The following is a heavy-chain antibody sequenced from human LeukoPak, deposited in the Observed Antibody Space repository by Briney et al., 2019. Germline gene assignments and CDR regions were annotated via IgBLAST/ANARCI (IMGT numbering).Heavy chain of an antibody. V-gene: IGHV1-18*01. CDR3: ARDSCSGGSCYPADY. CDR2: ISAYNGNT. D-gene: IGHD2-15*01. Sequence: ASVTVSCTASGYTFTSYGISWVRQAPGQGLEWMGWISAYNGNTNYAQKLQGRVTMTTDTSTSTAYMELRSLRSDDTAVYYCARDSCSGGSCYPADYRGQGTLVTVSS. J-gene: IGHJ4*02. CDR1: GYTFTSYG.